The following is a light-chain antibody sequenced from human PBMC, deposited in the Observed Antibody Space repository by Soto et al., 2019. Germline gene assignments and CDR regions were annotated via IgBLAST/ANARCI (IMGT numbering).Light chain of an antibody. V-gene: IGKV3-15*01. CDR3: QQYNNWFSIT. Sequence: EIVLTQSPGTLSLSPGERATLSCRASRIVSSSYLAWYQQKPGQAPRLVIYDVSTRATGIPARFSGSGSGTEFTLTISSLQSEDFAVYYCQQYNNWFSITFGQGTRLEIK. CDR1: RIVSSSY. CDR2: DVS. J-gene: IGKJ5*01.